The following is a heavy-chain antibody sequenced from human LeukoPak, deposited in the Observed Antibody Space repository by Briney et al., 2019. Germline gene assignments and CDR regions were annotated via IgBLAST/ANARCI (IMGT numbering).Heavy chain of an antibody. CDR2: LYISGST. CDR1: GASISSYY. V-gene: IGHV4-4*07. CDR3: ARDLSGSLYFDY. J-gene: IGHJ4*02. D-gene: IGHD3-10*01. Sequence: SETLSLTCTVSGASISSYYYNWIRQTAGGGLEWIGRLYISGSTDYNPSLKSRVTTSVDTSNNQFSLKLNSVTAADTAVYFCARDLSGSLYFDYWGQGVLVTVSS.